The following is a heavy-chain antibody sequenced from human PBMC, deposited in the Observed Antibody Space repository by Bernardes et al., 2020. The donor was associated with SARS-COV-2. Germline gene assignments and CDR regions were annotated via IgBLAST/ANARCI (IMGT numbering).Heavy chain of an antibody. CDR2: IYPGDSDT. CDR3: ARLKQPAAGTYYYYGMDV. V-gene: IGHV5-51*01. Sequence: GVSLQISCHGSGYSFSPYWIDWVRQIPGKVLEWMGIIYPGDSDTRYSPSFQGQVTISVDKSINTAYLQWSSLKASDTAIYYCARLKQPAAGTYYYYGMDVWGQGTTVTVSS. CDR1: GYSFSPYW. D-gene: IGHD6-13*01. J-gene: IGHJ6*01.